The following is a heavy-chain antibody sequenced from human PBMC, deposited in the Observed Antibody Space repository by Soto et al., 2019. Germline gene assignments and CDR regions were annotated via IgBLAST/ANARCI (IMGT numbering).Heavy chain of an antibody. CDR2: INAYNGNT. J-gene: IGHJ3*02. Sequence: GASVKVSCKASXXXFXTYXMXXVRHAPRQGLEWMAWINAYNGNTIYAQNFQGRVTVTTDTSTSAAYMELMSLTSDDTAVYFCARDRDRVADIWGLGTMVTV. D-gene: IGHD2-15*01. CDR1: XXXFXTYX. CDR3: ARDRDRVADI. V-gene: IGHV1-18*01.